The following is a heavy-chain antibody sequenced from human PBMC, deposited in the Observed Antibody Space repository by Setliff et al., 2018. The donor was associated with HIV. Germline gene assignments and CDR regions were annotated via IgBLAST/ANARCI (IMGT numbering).Heavy chain of an antibody. CDR3: ARGRVFCDGDSCYHFDY. Sequence: PSETLSLTCTVSGDSITSGNFFWSWIRQSPGKGLKWIGYIYFSGSATHNPTLKSPVSISVDTSKNQFYLTITSVTAADTAVYYCARGRVFCDGDSCYHFDYWGRGILVTVSS. CDR1: GDSITSGNFF. J-gene: IGHJ4*02. CDR2: IYFSGSA. D-gene: IGHD2-21*02. V-gene: IGHV4-31*02.